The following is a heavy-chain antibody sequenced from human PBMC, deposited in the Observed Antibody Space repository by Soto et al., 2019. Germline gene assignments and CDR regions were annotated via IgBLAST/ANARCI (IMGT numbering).Heavy chain of an antibody. Sequence: QVQLVQSGAEVKKPGSSVKVSCKASGGTFSNYAISWVRQAPGQGLEWVGGIIPIFGTTNFAQKFRGRVTITADESTTTAYMELSGLRSEDTAVYYCARDGGRDGYFGNWLDPWGQGTLVTVSS. CDR3: ARDGGRDGYFGNWLDP. J-gene: IGHJ5*02. V-gene: IGHV1-69*12. D-gene: IGHD5-12*01. CDR2: IIPIFGTT. CDR1: GGTFSNYA.